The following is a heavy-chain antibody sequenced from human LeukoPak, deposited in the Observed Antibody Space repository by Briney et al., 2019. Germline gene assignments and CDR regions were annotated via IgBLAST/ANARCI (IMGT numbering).Heavy chain of an antibody. D-gene: IGHD3-16*01. V-gene: IGHV4-30-4*01. CDR1: GGSISSGDYY. CDR3: ARVGGGTRAFDI. Sequence: SETLSLTCTVSGGSISSGDYYWSWIRQPPGKGLEWIGYIYYSGSTYYNPSLKSRVTISVDTSKNQFSLKLSSVTAADTAVYYCARVGGGTRAFDIWGRGTMVTVSS. J-gene: IGHJ3*02. CDR2: IYYSGST.